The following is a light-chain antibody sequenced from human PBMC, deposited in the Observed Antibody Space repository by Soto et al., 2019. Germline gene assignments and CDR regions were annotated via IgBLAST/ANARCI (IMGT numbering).Light chain of an antibody. V-gene: IGKV1-33*01. J-gene: IGKJ1*01. CDR2: DAS. CDR1: QDISNY. Sequence: DFQMTQSPSSLSASVGDRVTIACQASQDISNYLNWYQQKPGKAPKILIYDASTLETGVPSRFSGRGSGTDFTFTISSLQPEDIGTYYCQHYGSPRTFAQGTKVDIK. CDR3: QHYGSPRT.